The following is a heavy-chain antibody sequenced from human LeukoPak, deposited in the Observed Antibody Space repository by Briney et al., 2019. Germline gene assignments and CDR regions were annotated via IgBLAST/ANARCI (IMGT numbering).Heavy chain of an antibody. CDR1: GLSLSTRGVG. CDR2: IYWDEDK. V-gene: IGHV2-5*02. D-gene: IGHD6-13*01. Sequence: SGPTLVHPTPTLTLTFTFSGLSLSTRGVGVGWIRQPPVKDLEWLALIYWDEDKRYSPSLKSSLTITKDTSKNQVVLTMTNMDPVDTATYYCARRTAAPGSSWYLFDYWGQGTLVTVSS. J-gene: IGHJ4*02. CDR3: ARRTAAPGSSWYLFDY.